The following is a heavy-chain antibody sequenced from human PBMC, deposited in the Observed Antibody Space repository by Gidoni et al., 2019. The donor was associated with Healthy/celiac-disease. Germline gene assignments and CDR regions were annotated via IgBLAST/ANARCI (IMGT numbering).Heavy chain of an antibody. CDR1: GFTFSNAW. V-gene: IGHV3-15*01. CDR3: RVVGYCSGGSCPAGGLSYFDY. J-gene: IGHJ4*02. CDR2: IKSKTDGGTT. Sequence: EVQLVESGGGLVKPGGSLRLSCAASGFTFSNAWMSWVRQAPGKGLEWVGRIKSKTDGGTTDYAAPVKGRFTISRDDSKNTLYLQMNSLKTEDTAVYYCRVVGYCSGGSCPAGGLSYFDYWGQGTLVTVSS. D-gene: IGHD2-15*01.